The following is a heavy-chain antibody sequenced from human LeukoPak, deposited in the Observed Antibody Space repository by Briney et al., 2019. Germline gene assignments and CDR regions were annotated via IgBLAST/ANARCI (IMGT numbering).Heavy chain of an antibody. Sequence: SGTLSLTCAVSGGSSSSSNWWNWVRQPPGKGLEWIGEIDHSGRTNYNPSLKSRVTISVDKSKNQIPLKLSSVTAADTAAYYCASKEYYYYGMDVWGQGTTVTVSS. CDR3: ASKEYYYYGMDV. J-gene: IGHJ6*01. V-gene: IGHV4-4*02. CDR1: GGSSSSSNW. CDR2: IDHSGRT.